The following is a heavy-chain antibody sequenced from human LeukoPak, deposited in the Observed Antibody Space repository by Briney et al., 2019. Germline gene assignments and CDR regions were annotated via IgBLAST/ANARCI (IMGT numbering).Heavy chain of an antibody. CDR2: IYYSGST. CDR3: ARSKDQLLSFDY. V-gene: IGHV4-59*12. Sequence: SETLSLTCTVSGGSISSYYWSWIRQPPGKGLEWIGYIYYSGSTNYNPSLKSRVTISVDRSKNQFSLKLSSVTAVDTAVYYCARSKDQLLSFDYWGQGTLVTVPS. J-gene: IGHJ4*02. D-gene: IGHD2-2*01. CDR1: GGSISSYY.